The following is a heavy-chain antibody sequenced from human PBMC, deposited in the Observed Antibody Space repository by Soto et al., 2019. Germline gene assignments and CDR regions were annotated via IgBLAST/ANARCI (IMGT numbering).Heavy chain of an antibody. CDR3: ARGARTIVVVVAATPNGMDV. V-gene: IGHV1-2*04. CDR1: GYTFTGYY. J-gene: IGHJ6*02. CDR2: INPNSGGT. Sequence: ASVKVSCKASGYTFTGYYMHWVRQAPGQGLEWMGWINPNSGGTNYAQKFQGWVTMTRDTSISTAYMELSRLRSDDTAVYYCARGARTIVVVVAATPNGMDVWGQGTTVTVSS. D-gene: IGHD2-15*01.